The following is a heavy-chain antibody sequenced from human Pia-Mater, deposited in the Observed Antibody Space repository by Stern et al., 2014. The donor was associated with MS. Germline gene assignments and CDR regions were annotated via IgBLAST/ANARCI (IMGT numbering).Heavy chain of an antibody. V-gene: IGHV1-46*01. CDR2: IDPSDGST. CDR3: ASGRGYSGYDI. CDR1: GYTFPSYF. Sequence: VQLVQSGAEVKKPGASVKVSCKASGYTFPSYFIHWVRQAPGQGFEWLGIIDPSDGSTTYAQKFQGRVTMTRDTSASTVHMALSGLRFEDTAMYYCASGRGYSGYDIWGQGTLVTVSS. J-gene: IGHJ4*02. D-gene: IGHD5-12*01.